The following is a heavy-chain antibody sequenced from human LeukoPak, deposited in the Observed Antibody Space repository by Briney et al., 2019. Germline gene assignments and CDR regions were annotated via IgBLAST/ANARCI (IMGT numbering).Heavy chain of an antibody. V-gene: IGHV3-23*01. J-gene: IGHJ3*02. CDR3: AKEERLLWFGELSGAFDI. CDR1: GFIFDDYA. D-gene: IGHD3-10*01. Sequence: PGGSLRLSCVASGFIFDDYAMSWVRQAPGKGLEWVSAISGSGGSTYYADSVKGRFTISRDNSKNTLYLQMNSLRAEDTAVYYCAKEERLLWFGELSGAFDIWGQGTMVTVSS. CDR2: ISGSGGST.